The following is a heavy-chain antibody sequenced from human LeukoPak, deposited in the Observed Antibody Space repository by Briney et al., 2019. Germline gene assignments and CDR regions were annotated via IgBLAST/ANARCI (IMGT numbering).Heavy chain of an antibody. CDR1: GFTFSSYS. J-gene: IGHJ6*03. V-gene: IGHV3-21*01. Sequence: PGGSLRLSCAASGFTFSSYSMNWVRLAPGKGLEWVSSISSSSSYIYYADSVKGRFTISRDNAKNSLYLQMNSLRAEDTAVYYCARANDNYYYYYMDVWGKGTTVTVSS. CDR3: ARANDNYYYYYMDV. CDR2: ISSSSSYI. D-gene: IGHD3-9*01.